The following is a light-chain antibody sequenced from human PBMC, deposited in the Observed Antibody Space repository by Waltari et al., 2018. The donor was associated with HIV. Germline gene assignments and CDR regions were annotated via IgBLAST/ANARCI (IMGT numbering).Light chain of an antibody. Sequence: DIQMTQSPSSLSASVGVRITISGRASQDIGAYLNWYRQRPGTAPQLLTDVASDLQTGVPSRFRAYGAGTDFRLSIGGLQRDDFDTDFWQQSYTTPRTFGLGT. CDR1: QDIGAY. V-gene: IGKV1-39*01. CDR2: VAS. J-gene: IGKJ1*01. CDR3: QQSYTTPRT.